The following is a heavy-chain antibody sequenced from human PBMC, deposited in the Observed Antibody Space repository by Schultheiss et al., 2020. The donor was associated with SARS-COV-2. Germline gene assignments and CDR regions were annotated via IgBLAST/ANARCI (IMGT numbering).Heavy chain of an antibody. J-gene: IGHJ5*02. CDR3: ARDAARGDWFDP. D-gene: IGHD6-6*01. CDR2: ISSSSSYI. V-gene: IGHV3-21*01. Sequence: GGSLRLSCAASGFTFSNAWMSWVRQAPGKGLEWVSSISSSSSYIYYADSVKGRFTISRDNAKNSLYLQMNSLRAEDTAVYYCARDAARGDWFDPWGQGTLVTVSS. CDR1: GFTFSNAW.